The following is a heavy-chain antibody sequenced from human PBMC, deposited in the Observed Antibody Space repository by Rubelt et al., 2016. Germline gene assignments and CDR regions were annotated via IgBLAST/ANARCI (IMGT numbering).Heavy chain of an antibody. CDR3: ATAKGSGSYFTPSKTYYVDY. Sequence: VQVSCKASGYTFTSYYMHWVRQAPGKGLEWMGGFDPEDGETIYAQKFQGRVTMTEDTSTDTAYMELSSLRSEDTAVYYCATAKGSGSYFTPSKTYYVDYWGQGTLVTVSS. V-gene: IGHV1-24*01. D-gene: IGHD1-26*01. CDR1: GYTFTSYY. CDR2: FDPEDGET. J-gene: IGHJ4*02.